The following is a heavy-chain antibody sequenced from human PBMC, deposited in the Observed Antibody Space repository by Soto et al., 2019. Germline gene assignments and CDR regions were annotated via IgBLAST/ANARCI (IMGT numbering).Heavy chain of an antibody. D-gene: IGHD5-18*01. V-gene: IGHV3-23*01. CDR1: GFTFSSYA. Sequence: ELQLLESGGGLVQPGGSLRLSCAASGFTFSSYAMSWVRQAPGKGLEWVSAISGSGGSTYYADSVKGRFTISRDNSKNTLYLQMNSLRAEDTAVYYCAKVEQLWLEGGYYFDYWGQGTLVTVSS. CDR3: AKVEQLWLEGGYYFDY. J-gene: IGHJ4*02. CDR2: ISGSGGST.